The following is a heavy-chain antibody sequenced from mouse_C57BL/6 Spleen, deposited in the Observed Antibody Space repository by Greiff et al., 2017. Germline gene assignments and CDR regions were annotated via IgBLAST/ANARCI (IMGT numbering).Heavy chain of an antibody. CDR1: GYAFSSYW. D-gene: IGHD1-1*01. J-gene: IGHJ3*01. Sequence: VQLQQSGAELVKPGASVKISCKASGYAFSSYWMNWVKQRPGKGLEWIGQIYPGDGDTNYNGKFKGKATLTADKSSSTTYMQLSSLTSEDSAVYFCARSVVDPWFAYWGQGTLVTVSA. CDR3: ARSVVDPWFAY. V-gene: IGHV1-80*01. CDR2: IYPGDGDT.